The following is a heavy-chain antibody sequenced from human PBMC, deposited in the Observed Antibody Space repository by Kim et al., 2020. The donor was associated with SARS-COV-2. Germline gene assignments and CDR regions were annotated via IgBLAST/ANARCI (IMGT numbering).Heavy chain of an antibody. D-gene: IGHD2-2*01. CDR3: TRLDCSSTTCQYHFDY. Sequence: GGSLRLSCAASGFTFSGSAIHWVRQASGKGLEWVGRIKDKPSSYETAYAASVKGRFTISRDDSKNTAYLQMDSLKTEDTAVYYCTRLDCSSTTCQYHFDYWGQGALVTVSS. J-gene: IGHJ4*02. V-gene: IGHV3-73*01. CDR2: IKDKPSSYET. CDR1: GFTFSGSA.